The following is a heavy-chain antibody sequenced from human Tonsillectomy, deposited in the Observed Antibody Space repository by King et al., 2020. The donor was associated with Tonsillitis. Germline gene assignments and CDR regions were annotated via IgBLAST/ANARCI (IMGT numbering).Heavy chain of an antibody. CDR2: ITSGSTYI. CDR3: ARDPRLDY. J-gene: IGHJ4*02. CDR1: GFTFSSYS. Sequence: VQLVESGGGLVKPGGSLRLSCAASGFTFSSYSMNWVRQAPGKGLEWVSSITSGSTYIYYAESLKGRFTISRDNAKNSLYLQMNSLRAEDTAVYYCARDPRLDYWGQGTLVTVSS. V-gene: IGHV3-21*01.